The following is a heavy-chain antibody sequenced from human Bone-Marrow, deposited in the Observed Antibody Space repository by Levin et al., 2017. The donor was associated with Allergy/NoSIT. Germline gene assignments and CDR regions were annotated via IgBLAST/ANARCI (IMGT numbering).Heavy chain of an antibody. CDR1: GDSISTYDYS. CDR3: ARGPGGHYAYYCMDV. CDR2: TYHSGST. Sequence: SETLSLTCDVSGDSISTYDYSWNWIRQSPGKGLEWIGYTYHSGSTFYNPSLNSRVTISKDTSNNRFSLRLSSVTAADSAVYYCARGPGGHYAYYCMDVWGTGMSVNVSS. J-gene: IGHJ6*03. V-gene: IGHV4-30-2*06. D-gene: IGHD3-16*01.